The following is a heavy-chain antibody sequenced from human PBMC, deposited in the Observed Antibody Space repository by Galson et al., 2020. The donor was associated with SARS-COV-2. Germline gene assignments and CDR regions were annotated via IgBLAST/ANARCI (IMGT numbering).Heavy chain of an antibody. CDR1: GFSLINSGMC. J-gene: IGHJ6*02. D-gene: IGHD5-12*01. CDR3: ARSPSDYFCLDGLDV. V-gene: IGHV2-70*11. CDR2: IDWDADK. Sequence: SGPTLVKPTKTLTLTCTLSGFSLINSGMCVSWIRQPPGKALEWLARIDWDADKYYSRFLKTRLTISKDTSKNQVVLTMTNMDPLDTATYYCARSPSDYFCLDGLDVGAQGTTVTVSS.